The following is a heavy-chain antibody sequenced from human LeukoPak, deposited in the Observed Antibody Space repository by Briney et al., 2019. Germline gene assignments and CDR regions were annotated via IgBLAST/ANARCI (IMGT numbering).Heavy chain of an antibody. CDR2: VSGDGVGT. J-gene: IGHJ4*02. Sequence: GGSLRLSCAASGFTFSSHAMNWVRQAPGKGLEWVSSVSGDGVGTFYADSVKGRFTIFRDNSENSLYLQMNNLRADDTAVYYXXXXXXXGAACSLNPLDYWGQGALVTVSS. CDR3: XXXXXXGAACSLNPLDY. CDR1: GFTFSSHA. V-gene: IGHV3-23*01. D-gene: IGHD2-21*01.